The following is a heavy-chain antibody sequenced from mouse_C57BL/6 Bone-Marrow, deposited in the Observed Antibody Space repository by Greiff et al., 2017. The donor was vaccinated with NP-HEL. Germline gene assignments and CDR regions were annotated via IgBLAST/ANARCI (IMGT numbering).Heavy chain of an antibody. V-gene: IGHV1-64*01. CDR1: GYTFTSYW. D-gene: IGHD1-1*01. CDR2: IHPNSGST. CDR3: ARSVITTVVAGGFDYFDY. J-gene: IGHJ2*01. Sequence: QVHVKQPGAELVKPGASVKLSCKASGYTFTSYWMHWVKQRPGQGLEWIGMIHPNSGSTNYNEKFKSKATLTVDKSSSTAYMQLSSLTSEDSAVYYCARSVITTVVAGGFDYFDYWGQGTTLTVSS.